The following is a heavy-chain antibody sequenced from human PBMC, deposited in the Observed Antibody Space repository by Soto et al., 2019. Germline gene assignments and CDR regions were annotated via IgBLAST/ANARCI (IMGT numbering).Heavy chain of an antibody. CDR2: IYPGDSDT. V-gene: IGHV5-51*01. J-gene: IGHJ5*02. D-gene: IGHD6-13*01. Sequence: PGESLKISCKGSGYSFTSYWIGWVRQMPGKGLEWMGIIYPGDSDTRYSPSFQGQVTISADKSISTAYLQWSSLKASATAMYYCARQSIAAAVAPWFDPWGQGTLVTVSS. CDR3: ARQSIAAAVAPWFDP. CDR1: GYSFTSYW.